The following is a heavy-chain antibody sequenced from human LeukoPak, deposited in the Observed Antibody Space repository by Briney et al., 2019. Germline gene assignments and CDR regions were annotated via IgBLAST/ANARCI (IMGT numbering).Heavy chain of an antibody. CDR1: GITVTSNH. CDR3: AXXYNYGYIN. Sequence: GGSLRLSCAASGITVTSNHMSWVRQAPGKELEWVSVIYSGGSTYYADSVKGRFTISRDNSKNTLYLQMDSLRTEDTAVYFCAXXYNYGYINWGQGTLVTVSS. D-gene: IGHD5-18*01. J-gene: IGHJ4*02. V-gene: IGHV3-66*01. CDR2: IYSGGST.